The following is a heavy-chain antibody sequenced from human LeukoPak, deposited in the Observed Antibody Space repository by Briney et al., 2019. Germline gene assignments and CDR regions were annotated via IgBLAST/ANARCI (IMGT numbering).Heavy chain of an antibody. D-gene: IGHD2-2*02. J-gene: IGHJ6*03. CDR2: ISSSSSYI. V-gene: IGHV3-21*01. Sequence: PGGSLRLSCAASGFTFSSYSMNWVRQAPGKGLEWVSSISSSSSYIYYADSVKGRFTISRDNAKNSLYLQMNSLRAEDTAVYYCARGYCSSTSCYRGGYYYYMDVWGKGTTVTVSS. CDR3: ARGYCSSTSCYRGGYYYYMDV. CDR1: GFTFSSYS.